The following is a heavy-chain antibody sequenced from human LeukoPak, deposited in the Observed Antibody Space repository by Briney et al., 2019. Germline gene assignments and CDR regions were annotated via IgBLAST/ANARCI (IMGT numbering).Heavy chain of an antibody. CDR1: GGTFSSYA. CDR2: IIPIFGTA. Sequence: SVKVSCKASGGTFSSYAISWVRQAPGQGLEWMGRIIPIFGTANYAQKFQGRVTITTDESTSTAYMELSSLRSEDTAVYDCASEVHRYCSGGSCYFNDWGQGTLVTASS. CDR3: ASEVHRYCSGGSCYFND. J-gene: IGHJ4*02. V-gene: IGHV1-69*05. D-gene: IGHD2-15*01.